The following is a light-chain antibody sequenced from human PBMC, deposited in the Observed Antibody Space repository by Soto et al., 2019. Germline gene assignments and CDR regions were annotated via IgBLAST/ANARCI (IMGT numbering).Light chain of an antibody. V-gene: IGLV3-9*01. CDR2: RDY. CDR3: QVWDYSTVL. Sequence: SHELNQPLSVSVALGQTATITCGGNNIGNKNVHWYQQKPGQAPVLVIYRDYNRPSGIPERFSGSNSGNTATLTISRAQAGDEADFYCQVWDYSTVLYGGGTKLTVL. CDR1: NIGNKN. J-gene: IGLJ2*01.